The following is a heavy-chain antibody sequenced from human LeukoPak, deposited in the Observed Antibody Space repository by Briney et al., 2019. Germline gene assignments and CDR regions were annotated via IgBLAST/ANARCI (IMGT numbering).Heavy chain of an antibody. V-gene: IGHV3-53*01. CDR1: RFTVSSNY. D-gene: IGHD3-22*01. Sequence: GGSLRLSCAASRFTVSSNYMSWVRQAPGKGLEWVSVIYSGGRADYAGSVNGRFTISRDNSKYTLYLQMNSLRAEATAVSYYAKDGGVMRVVVNYDYWGQGTLVSVCS. J-gene: IGHJ4*02. CDR3: AKDGGVMRVVVNYDY. CDR2: IYSGGRA.